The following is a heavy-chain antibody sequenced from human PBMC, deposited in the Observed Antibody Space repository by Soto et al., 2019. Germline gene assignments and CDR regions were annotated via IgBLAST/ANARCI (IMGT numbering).Heavy chain of an antibody. CDR1: GFTVSSNY. V-gene: IGHV3-53*01. CDR2: IYSGGST. Sequence: PGGSLRLSCAASGFTVSSNYMSWARQAPGKGLEWVSVIYSGGSTYYADSVKGRFTISRDNSKNTLYLQMNSLRAEDTAVYYCARGSARSGFDYWGQGTLVTVSS. J-gene: IGHJ4*02. CDR3: ARGSARSGFDY. D-gene: IGHD6-6*01.